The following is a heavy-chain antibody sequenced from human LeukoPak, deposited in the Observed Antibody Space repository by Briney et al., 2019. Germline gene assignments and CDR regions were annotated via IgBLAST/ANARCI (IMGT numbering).Heavy chain of an antibody. V-gene: IGHV3-7*01. D-gene: IGHD2-15*01. CDR3: ARDGSLNTNFDY. Sequence: GSLRLSCAASGFTFEDYAMHWVRQAPGKGLEWVANTKPEGSSEYYADSVRGRFTNSRENANNFLYLQMNRLRAEDTAVYYCARDGSLNTNFDYWGQGTLVTVSS. J-gene: IGHJ4*02. CDR1: GFTFEDYA. CDR2: TKPEGSSE.